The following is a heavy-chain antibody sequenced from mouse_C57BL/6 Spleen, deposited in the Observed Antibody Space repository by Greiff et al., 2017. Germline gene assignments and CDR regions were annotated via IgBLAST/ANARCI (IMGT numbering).Heavy chain of an antibody. V-gene: IGHV5-4*01. D-gene: IGHD4-1*01. CDR3: AGDGGLGREYFDV. CDR2: ISDGGSYT. J-gene: IGHJ1*03. Sequence: EVKLEESGGGLVKPGGSLKLSCAASGFTFSSYAMSWVRQTPEKRLEWVATISDGGSYTYYPDNVKGRFTISRDNAKNNLYLQMSHLKSEDTAMYYCAGDGGLGREYFDVWGTGTTVTVSS. CDR1: GFTFSSYA.